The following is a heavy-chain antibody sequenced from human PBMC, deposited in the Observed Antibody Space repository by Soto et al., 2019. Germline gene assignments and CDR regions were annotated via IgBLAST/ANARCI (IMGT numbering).Heavy chain of an antibody. CDR3: AKGPIVGATTSPLDY. CDR1: GVNFSSYS. V-gene: IGHV3-30*18. CDR2: ITYDGSNK. D-gene: IGHD1-26*01. Sequence: GGSLRHSCAASGVNFSSYSMNWVRQAPGKGLEWVAVITYDGSNKYYADSVKGRFTISRDNSKNTLYLQMNSLRAEDTAVYYCAKGPIVGATTSPLDYWGQGTLVTVSS. J-gene: IGHJ4*02.